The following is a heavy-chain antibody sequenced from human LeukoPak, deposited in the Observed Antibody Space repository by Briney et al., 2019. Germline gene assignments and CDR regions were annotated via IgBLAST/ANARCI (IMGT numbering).Heavy chain of an antibody. Sequence: RGESLKISCKGSGYSLTNYWIAWVRPMPGKGLEWMGIIYPGDSDTTYSPSFQGQVTISVDKSISTAYLQWSSLKASDTAMYYCARRDPVGATVDYWGREPWSPSPQ. V-gene: IGHV5-51*01. J-gene: IGHJ4*02. CDR3: ARRDPVGATVDY. CDR1: GYSLTNYW. D-gene: IGHD1-26*01. CDR2: IYPGDSDT.